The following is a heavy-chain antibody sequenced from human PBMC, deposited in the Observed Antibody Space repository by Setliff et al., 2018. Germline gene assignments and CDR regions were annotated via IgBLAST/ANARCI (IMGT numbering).Heavy chain of an antibody. J-gene: IGHJ6*02. V-gene: IGHV3-7*01. CDR2: IKQDGSEK. Sequence: GSLRLSCAASGFTFSSYWMSWVRQAPGKGLEWVANIKQDGSEKYHADSVKGRFTTSRDNSKNTLYLQMNSLRAEDTAVYYCAKDFYGMDVWGQGTTVTVSS. CDR1: GFTFSSYW. CDR3: AKDFYGMDV.